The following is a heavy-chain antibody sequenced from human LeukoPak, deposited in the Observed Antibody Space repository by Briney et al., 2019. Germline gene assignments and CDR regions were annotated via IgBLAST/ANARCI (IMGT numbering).Heavy chain of an antibody. CDR2: IIPIFGTA. CDR1: GGTFSSYA. D-gene: IGHD6-13*01. V-gene: IGHV1-69*05. Sequence: SVKVSCKASGGTFSSYAISWVRQAPGQGLEWMGGIIPIFGTANYAQKFQGRVTMTTDTSTSTAYMELRSLRSDDTAVYYCARNPAWSSSSRKNWFDPWGQGTLVTVSS. J-gene: IGHJ5*02. CDR3: ARNPAWSSSSRKNWFDP.